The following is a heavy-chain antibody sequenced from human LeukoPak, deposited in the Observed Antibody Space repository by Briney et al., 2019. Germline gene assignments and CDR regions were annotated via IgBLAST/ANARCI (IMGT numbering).Heavy chain of an antibody. CDR1: GFTSGVYA. Sequence: GGSLRLSCVASGFTSGVYAMSWVRQAPGKGLEWVSAFSGGGDSFYADSVRGRFSVSADKSKNILYLQMNSLRAEDTAVYYCARGRGISPDYWGQGTLVTVSS. V-gene: IGHV3-23*01. CDR3: ARGRGISPDY. D-gene: IGHD3-10*01. J-gene: IGHJ4*02. CDR2: FSGGGDS.